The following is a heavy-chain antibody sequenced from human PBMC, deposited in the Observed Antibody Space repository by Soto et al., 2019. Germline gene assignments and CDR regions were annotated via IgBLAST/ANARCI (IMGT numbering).Heavy chain of an antibody. CDR3: XXXSTVGSPGDYFDS. CDR1: GFTFSSYD. V-gene: IGHV3-23*01. Sequence: EVELLESGGDLVQPGGSLRLSCAASGFTFSSYDINWVRQAPGKGLEWVWAIGIYANTYYAGSVKGRFTISRDDSKNTVYLQLNSLRVXDTAVYXXXXXSTVGSPGDYFDSWGQGTLVTVSS. CDR2: IGIYANT. D-gene: IGHD1-26*01. J-gene: IGHJ4*02.